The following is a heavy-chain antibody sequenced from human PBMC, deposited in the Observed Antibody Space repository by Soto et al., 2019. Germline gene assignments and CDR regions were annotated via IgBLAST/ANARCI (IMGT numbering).Heavy chain of an antibody. CDR2: ISRDGGTK. V-gene: IGHV3-30*03. Sequence: QVQLVESGGGVVQPGRSLRLSCAVSGFTVSTYGMHWVRQATGKGLEWVAVISRDGGTKYYADSVKGRFTISRDNSRNKLFLEMNSLRGDDMAVYYCTGEVASGYWGQGTLVTVSS. D-gene: IGHD2-8*02. CDR1: GFTVSTYG. J-gene: IGHJ1*01. CDR3: TGEVASGY.